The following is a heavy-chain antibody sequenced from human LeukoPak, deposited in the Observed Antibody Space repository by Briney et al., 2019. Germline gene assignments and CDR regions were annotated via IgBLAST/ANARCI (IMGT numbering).Heavy chain of an antibody. V-gene: IGHV3-53*01. J-gene: IGHJ5*02. CDR2: IYSAGGT. CDR1: GFTVSNNY. D-gene: IGHD2-21*01. CDR3: VRNSGELGA. Sequence: GGSLRLSCAASGFTVSNNYMSWVRRAAGQGLEWVALIYSAGGTYYADSVKGRFTISRDNSKNTLHLQMNSLRAEDTAVYYCVRNSGELGAWGQGTLVTVSS.